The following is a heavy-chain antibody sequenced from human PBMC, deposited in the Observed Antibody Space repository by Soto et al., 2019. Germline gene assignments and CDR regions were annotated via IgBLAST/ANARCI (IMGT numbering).Heavy chain of an antibody. CDR1: GGSISSYY. V-gene: IGHV4-59*01. D-gene: IGHD6-13*01. J-gene: IGHJ4*02. Sequence: SETLSLTCTVSGGSISSYYWSWIRQPPGKGLEWIGYIYYSGSTNYNPSLKSRVTISVDTSKNQFSLKLSSVTAADTAVYYCARGVKAAAEYYFDYWGQGTLVTVS. CDR3: ARGVKAAAEYYFDY. CDR2: IYYSGST.